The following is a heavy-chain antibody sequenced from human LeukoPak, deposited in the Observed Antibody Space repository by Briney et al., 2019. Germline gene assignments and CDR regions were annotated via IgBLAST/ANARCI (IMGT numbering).Heavy chain of an antibody. Sequence: ASVKVSCKASGYTFTSYDINWVRQATGQGLEWMGWMNPNSGNTGYAQKFQGRVTMTRDTSISTAYMELSRLRSDDTAVYYCARGQAHDAFDIWGQGTMVTVSS. V-gene: IGHV1-8*01. J-gene: IGHJ3*02. CDR1: GYTFTSYD. CDR3: ARGQAHDAFDI. CDR2: MNPNSGNT.